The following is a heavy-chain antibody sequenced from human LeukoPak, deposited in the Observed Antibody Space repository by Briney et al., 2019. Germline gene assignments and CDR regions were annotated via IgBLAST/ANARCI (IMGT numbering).Heavy chain of an antibody. V-gene: IGHV4-30-4*01. D-gene: IGHD1-26*01. CDR3: ARDLVGGSYYDY. CDR1: GVSISSGDYY. J-gene: IGHJ4*02. CDR2: IYYSGST. Sequence: PSETLSLTCTVSGVSISSGDYYWRWIRQPPGRGLEWIVYIYYSGSTYYNPSLKSRVTISVDTSKNQFSLKLSSVTAADTAVYYCARDLVGGSYYDYWGQGTLVTVSS.